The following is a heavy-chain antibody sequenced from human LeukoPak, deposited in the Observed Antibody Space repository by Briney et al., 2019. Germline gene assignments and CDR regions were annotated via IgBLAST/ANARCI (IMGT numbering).Heavy chain of an antibody. CDR1: GFTFSSYW. Sequence: GGSLRLSCAASGFTFSSYWMSWVRQAPGKGLEWVANIKQDGSEKYYVDSVKGRFTISGDNAKNSLYLQMNSLRAEDTAVYYCARDRGYGSGSYYKNWGQGTLVTVSS. J-gene: IGHJ4*02. D-gene: IGHD3-10*01. V-gene: IGHV3-7*01. CDR3: ARDRGYGSGSYYKN. CDR2: IKQDGSEK.